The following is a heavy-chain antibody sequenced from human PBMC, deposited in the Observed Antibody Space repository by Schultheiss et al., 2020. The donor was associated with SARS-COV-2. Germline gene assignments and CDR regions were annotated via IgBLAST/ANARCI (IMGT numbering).Heavy chain of an antibody. D-gene: IGHD3-22*01. J-gene: IGHJ4*02. CDR1: GFTFSSYE. CDR3: ARDRGYYYDSSGSPH. Sequence: GGSLRLSCAASGFTFSSYEMNWVRQAPGKGLEWVSYISSSGSTIYYADSVKGRFTISRDNAKNSLYLQMNSLRAEDTAVYYCARDRGYYYDSSGSPHWGQGTLVTVSS. CDR2: ISSSGSTI. V-gene: IGHV3-48*03.